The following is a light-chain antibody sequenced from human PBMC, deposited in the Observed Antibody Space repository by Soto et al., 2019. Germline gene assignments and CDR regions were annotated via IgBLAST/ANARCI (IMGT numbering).Light chain of an antibody. Sequence: DIQMTQSPSSLSASVGDRVTITCQASHDITSFLNWYQHKPGRAPKLLIYDASILEAGVPTRFSGSRSGTHFTFSICIRQPEDVATYYCQHCDYLPFFGPGTTVDFK. CDR3: QHCDYLPF. J-gene: IGKJ3*01. V-gene: IGKV1-33*01. CDR1: HDITSF. CDR2: DAS.